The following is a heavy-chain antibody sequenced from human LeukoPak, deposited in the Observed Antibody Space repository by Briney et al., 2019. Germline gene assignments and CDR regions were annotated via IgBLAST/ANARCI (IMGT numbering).Heavy chain of an antibody. D-gene: IGHD1-26*01. CDR2: ISYDGSNK. Sequence: GRSLRLSCAASGFTFSSYAMHWVRQAPGKGLEWVAVISYDGSNKYYADSVKGRFTISRDNSKNTLYLQMNSLRAEDTAVYYCAREVVGGYYFDYWGQGTLVTVSS. V-gene: IGHV3-30-3*01. CDR1: GFTFSSYA. J-gene: IGHJ4*02. CDR3: AREVVGGYYFDY.